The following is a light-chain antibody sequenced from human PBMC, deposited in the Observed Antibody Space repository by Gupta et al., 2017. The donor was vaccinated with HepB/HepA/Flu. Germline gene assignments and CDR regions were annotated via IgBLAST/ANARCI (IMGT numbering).Light chain of an antibody. CDR3: QHYETYSWT. J-gene: IGKJ1*01. Sequence: DIQMTQSPSSLSASVGDRVTITCRASQNIHNWLAWFQQKPGKVPKVLISKASNLESGVPSRFSGTGYGTDFTLTISSLQPDDFATYYCQHYETYSWTFAQGTKVEIK. CDR2: KAS. V-gene: IGKV1-5*03. CDR1: QNIHNW.